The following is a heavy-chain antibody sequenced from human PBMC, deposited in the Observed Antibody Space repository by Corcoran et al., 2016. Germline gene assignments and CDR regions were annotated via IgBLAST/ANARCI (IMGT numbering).Heavy chain of an antibody. CDR3: ARAGQVFFGVVTPSYYGMDV. V-gene: IGHV1-18*01. CDR1: GYTFTSYG. J-gene: IGHJ6*02. D-gene: IGHD3-3*01. CDR2: ISAYNGNT. Sequence: QVQLVQSGAEVKKPGASVKVSCKASGYTFTSYGISWVRQAPGQGLEWMGWISAYNGNTNYAQKLQGRVTMTTDTSTSTAYMELRSLRSDDTAVYYCARAGQVFFGVVTPSYYGMDVWGQGTTVTVSS.